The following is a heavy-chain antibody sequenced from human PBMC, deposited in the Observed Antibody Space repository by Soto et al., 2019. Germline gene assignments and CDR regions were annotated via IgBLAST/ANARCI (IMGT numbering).Heavy chain of an antibody. D-gene: IGHD3-10*01. CDR2: IYHSGST. Sequence: QVQLQESGPGLVKPSGTLSLTCAVSGGSISSSNWWSWVRQPPGKGLEWIGEIYHSGSTTYNPSLKRPVPTSADTSKTQVSLTLSSVTAADTAVYYCARLYMVRGVMDWFDPWGQGTLVTVSS. CDR3: ARLYMVRGVMDWFDP. J-gene: IGHJ5*02. CDR1: GGSISSSNW. V-gene: IGHV4-4*02.